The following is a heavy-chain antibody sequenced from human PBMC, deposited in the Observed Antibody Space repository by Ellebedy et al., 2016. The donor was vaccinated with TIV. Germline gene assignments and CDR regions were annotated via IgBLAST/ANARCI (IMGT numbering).Heavy chain of an antibody. J-gene: IGHJ4*02. V-gene: IGHV4-39*01. D-gene: IGHD2-15*01. Sequence: MPGGSLRLSCTVYGGSISSRNSHLGLFRQPPGKGPERIGTIHYTWTTYSNPSVESRISISVDTSNNQFSLKLGSVTAADTAVYYCGWDCSDRSCRGGYWGRGTLVTVSS. CDR3: GWDCSDRSCRGGY. CDR1: GGSISSRNSH. CDR2: IHYTWTT.